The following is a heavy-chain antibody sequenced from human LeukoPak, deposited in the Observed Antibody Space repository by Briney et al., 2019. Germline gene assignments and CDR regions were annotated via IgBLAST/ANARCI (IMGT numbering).Heavy chain of an antibody. V-gene: IGHV4-38-2*02. J-gene: IGHJ4*02. Sequence: SETLSLTCTVSGYSISSGFYWGWIRQPPGKGLEWIGSIEHSGSTFFNPSLKSRVTISVDTSKNQFSLKLSSVTAADSAVYYCARIVSSSHDCWGQGTLVTVSS. D-gene: IGHD2-2*01. CDR2: IEHSGST. CDR1: GYSISSGFY. CDR3: ARIVSSSHDC.